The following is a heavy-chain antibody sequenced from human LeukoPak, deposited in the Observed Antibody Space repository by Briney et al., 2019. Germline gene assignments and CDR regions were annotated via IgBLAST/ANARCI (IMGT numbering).Heavy chain of an antibody. Sequence: PSETLSLTCAVYGGSFSGYYWSWIRQPPGKGLEWIGEINHSGSTNYNPSLKSRVTISVDTSKNQFSLKLSSVTAADTAVYYCARDPYQLLYRFDYWGQGTLVTVSS. D-gene: IGHD2-2*02. CDR2: INHSGST. CDR3: ARDPYQLLYRFDY. CDR1: GGSFSGYY. J-gene: IGHJ4*02. V-gene: IGHV4-34*01.